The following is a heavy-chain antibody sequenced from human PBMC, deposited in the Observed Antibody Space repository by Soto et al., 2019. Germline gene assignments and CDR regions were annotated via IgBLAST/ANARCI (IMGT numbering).Heavy chain of an antibody. D-gene: IGHD6-19*01. CDR3: ARLGSSGWYQGSCFGS. CDR2: ILYSGSI. J-gene: IGHJ4*02. V-gene: IGHV4-39*01. Sequence: QLQLQESGPGPVKPSETLSLTCTVSGGSITRNNHYWGWIRQSPGKGLEWIGSILYSGSINYNPSLKSRVTISVETSKSQWSRKMSSVAAAGTGVYYCARLGSSGWYQGSCFGSWGQGTRVTVSS. CDR1: GGSITRNNHY.